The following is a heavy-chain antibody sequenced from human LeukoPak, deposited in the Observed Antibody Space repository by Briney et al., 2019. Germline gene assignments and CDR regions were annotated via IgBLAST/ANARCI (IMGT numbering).Heavy chain of an antibody. D-gene: IGHD2-2*01. CDR2: IKQDGSEK. V-gene: IGHV3-7*01. J-gene: IGHJ4*02. Sequence: PGGSLRLSCAASGFTFSSYWMSWVRQAPGKGLEWVANIKQDGSEKYYVDSVKGRFTISRDNAKNSLYLQMNSLRAEDTAVYYCARFCVDCSSTSCLYYFDYWGQGTLVTVSS. CDR1: GFTFSSYW. CDR3: ARFCVDCSSTSCLYYFDY.